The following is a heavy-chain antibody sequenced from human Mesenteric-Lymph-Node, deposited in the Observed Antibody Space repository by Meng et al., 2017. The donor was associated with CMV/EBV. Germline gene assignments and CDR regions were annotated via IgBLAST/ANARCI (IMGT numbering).Heavy chain of an antibody. V-gene: IGHV1-2*02. CDR3: ASVPYYDFWSGYN. CDR2: INHNSGGT. CDR1: GYTLTAYY. Sequence: ASVTVSCQASGYTLTAYYIHWVRQAPGQGLEWMGWINHNSGGTNYAQKFHGRVTMTRDTSISTAYMELSRLRSDDTAVYYCASVPYYDFWSGYNWGQGTLVTVSS. D-gene: IGHD3-3*01. J-gene: IGHJ4*02.